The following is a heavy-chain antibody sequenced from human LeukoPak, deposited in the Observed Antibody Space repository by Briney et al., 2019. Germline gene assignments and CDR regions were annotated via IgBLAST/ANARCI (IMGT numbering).Heavy chain of an antibody. Sequence: GESLKIPWKGSGYSFTSYWIGWVRQMPGKGLEGMGIIYPGDSDARYSPSFQGQVTLSADKSISTAYLQWRRLKASDTAMYYCARSPDYWGEGTLVTVSS. J-gene: IGHJ4*02. V-gene: IGHV5-51*01. CDR1: GYSFTSYW. CDR3: ARSPDY. CDR2: IYPGDSDA.